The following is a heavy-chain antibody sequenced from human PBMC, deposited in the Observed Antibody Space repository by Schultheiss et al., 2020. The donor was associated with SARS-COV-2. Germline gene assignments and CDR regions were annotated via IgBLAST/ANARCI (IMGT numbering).Heavy chain of an antibody. D-gene: IGHD2-2*03. V-gene: IGHV3-13*05. CDR2: IGTAGDP. CDR1: GFTFSSYD. Sequence: GGSLRLSCAASGFTFSSYDMHWVRQATGKGLEWVSAIGTAGDPYYPGSVKGRFTISRENAKNSMYLQMNSLRAEDTAVYYCARGGSCSTTKCPHAGFIDYWGQGTLVTVSS. CDR3: ARGGSCSTTKCPHAGFIDY. J-gene: IGHJ4*02.